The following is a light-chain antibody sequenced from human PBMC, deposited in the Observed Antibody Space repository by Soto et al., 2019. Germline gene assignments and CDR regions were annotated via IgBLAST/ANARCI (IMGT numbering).Light chain of an antibody. J-gene: IGKJ1*01. Sequence: EIVLTQSPGTLSLSPGERATLFCRASQSVSSSYLAWYQQKPGQAPRLLIYGASSRATGIPDRFSGSGSGTDFTLTISRLEPEDFAVYYCQQYGPGTFGQGTKVDIK. V-gene: IGKV3-20*01. CDR3: QQYGPGT. CDR1: QSVSSSY. CDR2: GAS.